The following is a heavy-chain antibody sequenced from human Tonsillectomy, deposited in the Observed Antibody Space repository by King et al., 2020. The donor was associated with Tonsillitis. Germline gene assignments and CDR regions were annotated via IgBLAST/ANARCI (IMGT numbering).Heavy chain of an antibody. D-gene: IGHD6-19*01. CDR1: GFNFSSYG. V-gene: IGHV3-30*18. CDR2: ISYDGSTT. J-gene: IGHJ6*03. CDR3: AKDGHNSGYYYSYYYMDV. Sequence: VQLVESGGGVVQPGRSLRLSCVASGFNFSSYGMHWVRQAPGKGLEWVAVISYDGSTTYYADSVKGRFTISRDNSRNTLCLQMNSLRAEDTAGYYCAKDGHNSGYYYSYYYMDVWGKGTTVTVSS.